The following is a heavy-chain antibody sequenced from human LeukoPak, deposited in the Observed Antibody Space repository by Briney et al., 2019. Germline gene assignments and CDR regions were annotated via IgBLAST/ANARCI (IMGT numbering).Heavy chain of an antibody. Sequence: PGGSLRLSCAASGLSFSTYSMNWVRQAPGKGLEWVSSISSSSIYRYYADSVKGRFTISRDNAKKSLSLQMNSLRAEDTAVYYCAELGITMIGGVWGKGTTVTISS. V-gene: IGHV3-21*01. J-gene: IGHJ6*04. CDR3: AELGITMIGGV. CDR2: ISSSSIYR. CDR1: GLSFSTYS. D-gene: IGHD3-10*02.